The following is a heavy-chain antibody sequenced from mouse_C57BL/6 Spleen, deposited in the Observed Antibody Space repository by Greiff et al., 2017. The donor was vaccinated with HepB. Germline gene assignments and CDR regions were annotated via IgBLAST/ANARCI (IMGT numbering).Heavy chain of an antibody. J-gene: IGHJ3*01. D-gene: IGHD1-1*01. Sequence: VQRVESGAELMKPGASVKLSCKATGYTFTGYWIEWVKQRPGHGLEWIGEILPGSGSTNYNEKFKGKATFTADTSSNTAYMQLSSLTTEDSAIYYCARYGEYYYGSAWFAYWGQGTLVTVSA. CDR1: GYTFTGYW. V-gene: IGHV1-9*01. CDR2: ILPGSGST. CDR3: ARYGEYYYGSAWFAY.